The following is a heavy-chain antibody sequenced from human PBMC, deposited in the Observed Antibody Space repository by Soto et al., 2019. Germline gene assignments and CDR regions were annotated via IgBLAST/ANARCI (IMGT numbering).Heavy chain of an antibody. Sequence: PGGSLRLSCAASGFTFNNYGMHWVRQAPGKGLEWVAAIWFDGTNKYYSDSVKGRFTISRDNSKNTLYLQMNSLRAEDTAVYHCARDEQWLAPSHYCMDVWGQGTTVTVSS. CDR1: GFTFNNYG. CDR3: ARDEQWLAPSHYCMDV. D-gene: IGHD6-19*01. CDR2: IWFDGTNK. V-gene: IGHV3-33*01. J-gene: IGHJ6*02.